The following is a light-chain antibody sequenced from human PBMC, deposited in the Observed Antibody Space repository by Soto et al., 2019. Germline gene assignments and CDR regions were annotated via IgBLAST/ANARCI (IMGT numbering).Light chain of an antibody. V-gene: IGKV3-15*01. CDR2: GAS. J-gene: IGKJ1*01. CDR3: QQYNTRPQT. Sequence: EVVMTQSPATLSVSPGEGVTLSCRASQTVGSNLAWYQHKPGQAPRLLISGASTRATGVPARFGGSGSGTEFALTIAGLQSEEFTVYFCQQYNTRPQTLGQGTKVDIK. CDR1: QTVGSN.